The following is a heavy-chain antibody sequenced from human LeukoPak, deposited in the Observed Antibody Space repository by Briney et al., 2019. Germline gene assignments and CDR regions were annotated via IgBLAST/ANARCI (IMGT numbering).Heavy chain of an antibody. V-gene: IGHV4-59*01. Sequence: SETLSLTCTVSGGSISSYYWSWIRQPPGKGLEWIEYIYYSGSTNYNPSLKSRVTISVDTSKNQFSLKLSSVTAADTAVYYCARAGIAGNAFDIWGQGTMVTVSS. CDR1: GGSISSYY. D-gene: IGHD6-13*01. CDR3: ARAGIAGNAFDI. J-gene: IGHJ3*02. CDR2: IYYSGST.